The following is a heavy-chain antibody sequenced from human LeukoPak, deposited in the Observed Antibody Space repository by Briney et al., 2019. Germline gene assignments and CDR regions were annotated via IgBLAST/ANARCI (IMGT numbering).Heavy chain of an antibody. CDR3: VKRIVGHIFEI. Sequence: GGSLRLSCSASGFTFSSYAMDWVRQAPGKGLEYVSAISSNGGSTYYADAVKGRFTISRDNSKNTLYLQMSGLRAEDTDVYYCVKRIVGHIFEIWGQGTLVTVSS. J-gene: IGHJ3*02. CDR1: GFTFSSYA. CDR2: ISSNGGST. D-gene: IGHD3-22*01. V-gene: IGHV3-64D*06.